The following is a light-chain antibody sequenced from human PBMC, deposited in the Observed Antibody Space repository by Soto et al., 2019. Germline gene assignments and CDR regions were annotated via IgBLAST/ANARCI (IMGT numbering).Light chain of an antibody. V-gene: IGLV2-11*01. CDR3: CSYGGSYTWV. CDR1: SGDVGGYNF. Sequence: QSALTQPRSVSGSPGQSVTISCTGTSGDVGGYNFVSWYQQHPGKAPTLMIFDVRQRPSGVPDRFSGSKSGNTASLTISGLQADDEADYYCCSYGGSYTWVFGGGTKLTVL. J-gene: IGLJ3*02. CDR2: DVR.